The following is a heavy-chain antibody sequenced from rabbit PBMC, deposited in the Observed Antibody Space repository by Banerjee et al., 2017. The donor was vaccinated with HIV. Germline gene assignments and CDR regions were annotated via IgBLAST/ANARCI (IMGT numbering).Heavy chain of an antibody. J-gene: IGHJ4*01. CDR2: IDADGTGNT. V-gene: IGHV1S45*01. CDR3: ARDISSAYAGYGSAIGVNYFNL. D-gene: IGHD7-1*01. Sequence: QEQLEESGGDLVKPEGSLTLTCTASGFDLSSYYYMCWVRQAPGKGLEWIGCIDADGTGNTWYASWAKGRFTISKTSSTTVTLQMTSLTAADTATYFCARDISSAYAGYGSAIGVNYFNLWGPGTLVTVS. CDR1: GFDLSSYYY.